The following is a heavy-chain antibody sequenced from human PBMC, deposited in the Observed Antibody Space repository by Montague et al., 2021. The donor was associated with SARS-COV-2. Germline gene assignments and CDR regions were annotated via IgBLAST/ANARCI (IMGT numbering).Heavy chain of an antibody. CDR3: ARRRDSSSWYGWKGMDV. Sequence: SETLSLTCAVYGGSFSGYYWSWIRQPPGKGLEWIGEINHSGSTNXNPSLKSRVTISVDTSKNQFSLKLSSVTAADTAVYYCARRRDSSSWYGWKGMDVWGQGTTVTVSS. D-gene: IGHD6-13*01. CDR2: INHSGST. J-gene: IGHJ6*02. CDR1: GGSFSGYY. V-gene: IGHV4-34*01.